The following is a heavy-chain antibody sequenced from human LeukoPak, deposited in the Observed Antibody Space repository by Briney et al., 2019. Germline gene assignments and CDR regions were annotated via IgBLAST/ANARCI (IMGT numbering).Heavy chain of an antibody. V-gene: IGHV4-34*01. Sequence: PSETLSLTCAVYGGSFSGYYWSWIRQPPGKGLEWIGEINHSGSTNYNPSLKSRVTISVDTSKNQFSLKLSSVTAADTAVYYCARDRNYYDSSAFDIWGQGTMVTVSS. CDR2: INHSGST. CDR3: ARDRNYYDSSAFDI. D-gene: IGHD3-22*01. J-gene: IGHJ3*02. CDR1: GGSFSGYY.